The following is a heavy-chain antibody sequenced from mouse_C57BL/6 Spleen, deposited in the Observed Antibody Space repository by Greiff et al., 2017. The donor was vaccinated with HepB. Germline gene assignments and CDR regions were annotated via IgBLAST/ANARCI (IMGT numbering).Heavy chain of an antibody. V-gene: IGHV1-69*01. CDR2: IDPSDSYT. CDR3: ARGGITTVVARDY. Sequence: QVQLQQPGAELVMPGASVKLSCKASGYTFTSYWMHWVKQRPGQGLEWIGEIDPSDSYTNYNQKFKGKSTLTVDKSSSTAYMQLSSLTSEDSAVYYCARGGITTVVARDYWGQSTTLTVSS. D-gene: IGHD1-1*01. CDR1: GYTFTSYW. J-gene: IGHJ2*01.